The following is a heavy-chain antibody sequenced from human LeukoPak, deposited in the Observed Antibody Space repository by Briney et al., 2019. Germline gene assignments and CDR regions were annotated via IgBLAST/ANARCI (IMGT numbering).Heavy chain of an antibody. D-gene: IGHD1-26*01. Sequence: SVKVSCKASGGTFSSYAISWVRRAPGQGLGWMGGIIPIFGTANYAQKFQGRVTITADESTSTAYMELSSLRSEDTAVYYCARGHPLFYRVGWFDPWGQGTLVTVSS. CDR2: IIPIFGTA. V-gene: IGHV1-69*13. CDR3: ARGHPLFYRVGWFDP. CDR1: GGTFSSYA. J-gene: IGHJ5*02.